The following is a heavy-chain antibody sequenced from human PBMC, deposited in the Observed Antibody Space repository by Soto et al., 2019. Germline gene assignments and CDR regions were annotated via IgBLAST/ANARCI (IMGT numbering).Heavy chain of an antibody. CDR1: VGSISIYY. CDR3: ARRYGASFDY. J-gene: IGHJ4*02. V-gene: IGHV4-59*01. CDR2: IYYSGST. Sequence: QVKLKEPGPGLVKPSEPLSFTCTVSVGSISIYYWSWIRQPPGRGLGWFGYIYYSGSTNHNPSLKSGVTISVDTSKNQFSLKLSSVTAADTAVYYCARRYGASFDYWGQGTLVTVSS. D-gene: IGHD4-17*01.